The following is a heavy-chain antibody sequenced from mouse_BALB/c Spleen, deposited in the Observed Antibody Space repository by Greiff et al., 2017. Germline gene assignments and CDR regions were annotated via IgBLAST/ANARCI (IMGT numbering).Heavy chain of an antibody. V-gene: IGHV1-9*01. J-gene: IGHJ3*01. CDR3: ARASSSFAY. Sequence: QVQLKESGAELMKPGASVKISCKATGYTFSSYWIEWVKQRPGHGLEWIGEILPGSGSTNYNEKFKGKATFTADTSSNTAYMQLSSLTSEDSAVYYCARASSSFAYWGQGTLVTVSA. CDR1: GYTFSSYW. CDR2: ILPGSGST. D-gene: IGHD1-1*01.